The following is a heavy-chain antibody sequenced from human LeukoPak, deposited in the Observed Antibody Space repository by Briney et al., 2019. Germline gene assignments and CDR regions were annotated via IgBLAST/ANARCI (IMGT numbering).Heavy chain of an antibody. CDR1: GGSFSGYY. V-gene: IGHV4-34*01. Sequence: SETLSLTCAVYGGSFSGYYWSWIRQPPGKGLEWIGEINHRRSTNYNPSLKSRVTMSVDTSKNQFSLNLSSVTAADTAIYYCARTGSGRDYYGMDVWGQGTSVTVSS. CDR2: INHRRST. CDR3: ARTGSGRDYYGMDV. J-gene: IGHJ6*02. D-gene: IGHD5-12*01.